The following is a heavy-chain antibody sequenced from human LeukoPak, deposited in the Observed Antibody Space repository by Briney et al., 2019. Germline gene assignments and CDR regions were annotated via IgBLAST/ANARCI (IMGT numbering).Heavy chain of an antibody. J-gene: IGHJ6*02. CDR1: GYTFTGYY. D-gene: IGHD3/OR15-3a*01. CDR2: INPNSGGT. V-gene: IGHV1-2*02. Sequence: GASVKVSCKASGYTFTGYYMHWVRQAPGQGLEWMGWINPNSGGTNYAQKFQGRVTMTRDTSISTAYMGLSRLRSDDTAVYYCARDRGSLDGDYYYGMDVWGQGTTVTVSS. CDR3: ARDRGSLDGDYYYGMDV.